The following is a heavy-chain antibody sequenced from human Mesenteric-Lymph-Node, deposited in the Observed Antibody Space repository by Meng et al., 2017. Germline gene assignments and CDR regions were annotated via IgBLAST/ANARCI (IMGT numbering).Heavy chain of an antibody. V-gene: IGHV2-70*04. D-gene: IGHD3-10*01. CDR2: IDWDDDK. Sequence: SGPTLVKPTQTLTLTCTFSGFSLSTSGMRVSWIRQPPGKALEWLARIDWDDDKFYSTSLKTRLTISKDTSKNQVVLTMTNMDPVDTATYYCARSIWFGELLDVDAFDIWGQGTMVTVSS. CDR3: ARSIWFGELLDVDAFDI. CDR1: GFSLSTSGMR. J-gene: IGHJ3*02.